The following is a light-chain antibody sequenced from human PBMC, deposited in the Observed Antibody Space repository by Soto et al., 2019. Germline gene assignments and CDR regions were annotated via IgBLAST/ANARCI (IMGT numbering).Light chain of an antibody. CDR1: QGLSSD. Sequence: DIQLTQSPSFLSASVGDRVTITCRASQGLSSDLAWYQQKPGKAPKLLIYAASTLQSGVPSRFSGSGSGTEFTLTISSLQPEDFATYYCQQLNSYRLTFGGGTKVEIK. CDR2: AAS. CDR3: QQLNSYRLT. V-gene: IGKV1-9*01. J-gene: IGKJ4*01.